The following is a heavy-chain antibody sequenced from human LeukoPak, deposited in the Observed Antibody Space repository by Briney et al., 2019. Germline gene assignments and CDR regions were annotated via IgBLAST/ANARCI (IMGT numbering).Heavy chain of an antibody. Sequence: GGSLRLSCAASGFTSSNYWMGWVRQAPGKGLEWVANIKQDGSETFYVDSVTGRFTISRDNAHNSVYLQMNSLRGEDTAVYYCARWATSFDLWGPGTLVTVSS. CDR1: GFTSSNYW. V-gene: IGHV3-7*01. CDR2: IKQDGSET. CDR3: ARWATSFDL. J-gene: IGHJ4*02.